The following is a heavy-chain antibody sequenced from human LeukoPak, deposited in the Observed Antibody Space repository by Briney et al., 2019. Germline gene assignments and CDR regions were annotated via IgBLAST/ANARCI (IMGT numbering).Heavy chain of an antibody. CDR1: GFTFSSYS. V-gene: IGHV3-48*01. CDR2: ITSSSGTT. D-gene: IGHD2-2*01. CDR3: ARDGGYCSSTNCYLGV. J-gene: IGHJ3*01. Sequence: GGSLRLSCAAPGFTFSSYSMNWVRQAPGKGLEWVSYITSSSGTTYYADSVKGRFTISRDNAKNSLYLQMNSLRAEDTAVYYCARDGGYCSSTNCYLGVWGQGTMVTVSS.